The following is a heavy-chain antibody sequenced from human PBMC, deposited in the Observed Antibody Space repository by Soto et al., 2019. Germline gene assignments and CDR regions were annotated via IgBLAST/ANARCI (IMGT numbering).Heavy chain of an antibody. D-gene: IGHD6-19*01. Sequence: QITLKESGPTLVKPTQTLTLTCTFSGFSLSTSGVGVGWIRQPPGKALEWLALIYWDDDKRYSPSLKSRLTITKXXSXNXGVLTMTNMDPVDTATYYCALRIAVAGTGGDNWFDPWGQGTLVTVSS. CDR3: ALRIAVAGTGGDNWFDP. CDR1: GFSLSTSGVG. V-gene: IGHV2-5*02. CDR2: IYWDDDK. J-gene: IGHJ5*02.